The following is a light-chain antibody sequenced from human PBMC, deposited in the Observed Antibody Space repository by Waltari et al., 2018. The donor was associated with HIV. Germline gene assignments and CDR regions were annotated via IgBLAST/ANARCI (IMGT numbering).Light chain of an antibody. CDR3: QQRSNWPPWT. CDR1: QSVSSY. CDR2: DAS. V-gene: IGKV3-11*01. J-gene: IGKJ1*01. Sequence: EIVLTQSPATLSLSPGERATLSCRASQSVSSYLAWYQQKPGQAPRLLIYDASNRATVIPARLSGSGSGTDFTLTISSLEPEDFAVYYCQQRSNWPPWTFGQGTKVEIK.